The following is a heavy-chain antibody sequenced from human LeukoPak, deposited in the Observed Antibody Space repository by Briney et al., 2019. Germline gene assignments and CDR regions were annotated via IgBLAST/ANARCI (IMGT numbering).Heavy chain of an antibody. CDR2: ISYDGSNK. CDR1: GFTFSSYG. D-gene: IGHD1-26*01. J-gene: IGHJ4*02. V-gene: IGHV3-30*18. CDR3: AKATPSLSGSYYFDY. Sequence: PGGSLRLSCAASGFTFSSYGMHWVRQAPGKGLEWVAVISYDGSNKYYADSVKGRFTISRDNSKNTLYLQMNSLRAEDTAVYYCAKATPSLSGSYYFDYWGQGTLVTVSS.